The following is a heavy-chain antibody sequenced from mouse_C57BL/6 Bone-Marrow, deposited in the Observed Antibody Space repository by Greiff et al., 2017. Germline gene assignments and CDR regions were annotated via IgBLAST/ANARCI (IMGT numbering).Heavy chain of an antibody. CDR2: IDPSDSYT. CDR3: APYAMDY. J-gene: IGHJ4*01. Sequence: QVQLKESGAELVKPGASVKLSCKASGYTFTSYWMQWVKQRPGQGLEWIGEIDPSDSYTNYNQKFKGKATLTVDTSSSTAYMQLSSLTSEDSAVYYCAPYAMDYWGQGTSVTVSS. CDR1: GYTFTSYW. V-gene: IGHV1-50*01.